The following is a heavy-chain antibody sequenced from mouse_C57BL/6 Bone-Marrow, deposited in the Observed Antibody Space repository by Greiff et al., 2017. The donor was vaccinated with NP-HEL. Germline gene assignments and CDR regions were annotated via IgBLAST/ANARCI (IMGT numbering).Heavy chain of an antibody. CDR2: ILPGSGST. J-gene: IGHJ4*01. CDR3: APETLYAMGY. V-gene: IGHV1-9*01. CDR1: GYTFTGYW. Sequence: QVQLQQSGAELMKPGASVKLSCTATGYTFTGYWIEWVKQRPGHGLEWIGEILPGSGSTNYNEKLKGKAIFTAETSSNTAYMQLSSLTTEDSAIYYCAPETLYAMGYWGQGTSVTVSS.